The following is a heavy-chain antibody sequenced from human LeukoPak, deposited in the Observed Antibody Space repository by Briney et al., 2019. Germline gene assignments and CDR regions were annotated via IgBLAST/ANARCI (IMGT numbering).Heavy chain of an antibody. D-gene: IGHD2-2*01. CDR3: AKEMPSSIVVVPAAVTHYFDY. Sequence: PGGSLRLSCAASGFTFSVYGMHWVRQAPGKGLEWVAVISYDGSNKYYADSVKGRFTISRDNSRNTLYLQMNSLRAEDTAVYYCAKEMPSSIVVVPAAVTHYFDYWGQGTLVTVSS. CDR2: ISYDGSNK. J-gene: IGHJ4*02. CDR1: GFTFSVYG. V-gene: IGHV3-30*18.